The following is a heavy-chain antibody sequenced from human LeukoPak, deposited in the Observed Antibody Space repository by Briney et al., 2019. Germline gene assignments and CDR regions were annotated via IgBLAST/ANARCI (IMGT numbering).Heavy chain of an antibody. CDR1: GGSFSGCY. CDR3: ARAAPRSPFDY. D-gene: IGHD6-25*01. CDR2: INHSGST. V-gene: IGHV4-34*01. J-gene: IGHJ4*02. Sequence: SETLSLTCAVYGGSFSGCYWSWIRQPPGKGLEWIGEINHSGSTNYNPSLKSRVTISVDTSKNQFSLKLSSVTAADTAVYYCARAAPRSPFDYWGQGTLVTVSS.